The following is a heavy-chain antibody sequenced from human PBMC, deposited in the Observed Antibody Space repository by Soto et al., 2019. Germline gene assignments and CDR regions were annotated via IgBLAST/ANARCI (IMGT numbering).Heavy chain of an antibody. CDR1: GYTLTELS. V-gene: IGHV1-24*01. J-gene: IGHJ3*02. CDR2: FDPEDGET. Sequence: ASVKVSCKVSGYTLTELSMHWVRQAPGKGLEWMGGFDPEDGETIYAQKFQGRVTMTEDTSTDTAYMELSSLRSEDTAVYYCATGDPFYYGAGGTDAFGIWGQGTMVTVS. D-gene: IGHD3-10*01. CDR3: ATGDPFYYGAGGTDAFGI.